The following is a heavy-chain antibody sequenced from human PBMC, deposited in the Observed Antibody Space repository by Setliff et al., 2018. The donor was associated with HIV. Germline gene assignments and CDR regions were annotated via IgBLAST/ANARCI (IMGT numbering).Heavy chain of an antibody. CDR2: IYYSGST. J-gene: IGHJ6*03. CDR3: AIDPGGGIDYYYYIDV. V-gene: IGHV4-59*11. D-gene: IGHD6-13*01. Sequence: PSETQSLTCTVSGGSISSHYWGWIRQPPGKGLEWIGYIYYSGSTNYNPSLKSRVTISVETSKNQFSLKLSSVTAADTAVYYCAIDPGGGIDYYYYIDVWGKGTTVTVSS. CDR1: GGSISSHY.